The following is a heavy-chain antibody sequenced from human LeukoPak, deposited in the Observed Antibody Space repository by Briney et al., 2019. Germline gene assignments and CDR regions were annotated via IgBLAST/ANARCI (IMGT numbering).Heavy chain of an antibody. V-gene: IGHV3-23*01. CDR2: ISGSGGST. D-gene: IGHD4-11*01. Sequence: GGSLRLSCAASGFTFSSYAMSWVRQAPGKGLEWVSAISGSGGSTYYADSVKGRFTISRDSSKNTLYLQMNSLRAEDTAVYYCAKDNSNYEGNPDYWGQGTLVTVSS. J-gene: IGHJ4*02. CDR3: AKDNSNYEGNPDY. CDR1: GFTFSSYA.